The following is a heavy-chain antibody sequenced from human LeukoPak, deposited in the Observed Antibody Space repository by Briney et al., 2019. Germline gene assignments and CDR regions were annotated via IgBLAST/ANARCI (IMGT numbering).Heavy chain of an antibody. D-gene: IGHD3-10*01. CDR2: ISYSGTP. CDR3: ARVPYGSGTYYFDY. CDR1: GGSSNSGDSY. Sequence: SETLSLTGTVSGGSSNSGDSYWSWIRQPPGKSLEWIGYISYSGTPCYNPSLRGRVAISGDTSKNQFSLRLGSVTAADTAVYYCARVPYGSGTYYFDYWGQGILVTVSS. J-gene: IGHJ4*02. V-gene: IGHV4-30-4*01.